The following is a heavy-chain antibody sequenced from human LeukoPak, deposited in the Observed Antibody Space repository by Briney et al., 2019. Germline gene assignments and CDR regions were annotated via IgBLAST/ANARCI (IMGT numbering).Heavy chain of an antibody. CDR1: GFTFRSYW. D-gene: IGHD1-26*01. CDR2: IKQDGNET. Sequence: PGGSLRLSCAASGFTFRSYWMTWVRQYPGKGLEWVANIKQDGNETYYADSVKGRFTISRDNAKRSLYLQMNSLRAEDTAVYYCARDGELGSPADAFDIWGQGTMATVSS. J-gene: IGHJ3*02. V-gene: IGHV3-7*01. CDR3: ARDGELGSPADAFDI.